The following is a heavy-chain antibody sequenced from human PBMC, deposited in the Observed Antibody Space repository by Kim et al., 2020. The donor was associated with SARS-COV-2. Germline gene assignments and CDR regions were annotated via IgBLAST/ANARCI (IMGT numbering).Heavy chain of an antibody. D-gene: IGHD2-15*01. Sequence: GGSLRLSCAASGFTFDDYAMHWVRQAPGKGLEWVSGISWNSGSIGYADSVKGRFTISRDNAKNSLYLQMNSLRAEDTALYYCARRLLRSSAFDIWGQGTMVTVSS. V-gene: IGHV3-9*01. CDR3: ARRLLRSSAFDI. J-gene: IGHJ3*02. CDR1: GFTFDDYA. CDR2: ISWNSGSI.